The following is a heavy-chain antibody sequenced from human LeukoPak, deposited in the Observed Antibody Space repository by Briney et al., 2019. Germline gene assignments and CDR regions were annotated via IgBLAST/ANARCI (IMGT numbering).Heavy chain of an antibody. V-gene: IGHV1-2*02. D-gene: IGHD3-3*01. CDR3: ARISGNWSGYSDNWFDP. Sequence: ASVKVSCKASGYTFTGYYMHWVRQAPGQGLEWMGWINPNSGGTNYAQKFQGRVTMTRDTSISTAYMELSRLRSDDTAVYYCARISGNWSGYSDNWFDPWGQGTLVTVSS. CDR1: GYTFTGYY. J-gene: IGHJ5*02. CDR2: INPNSGGT.